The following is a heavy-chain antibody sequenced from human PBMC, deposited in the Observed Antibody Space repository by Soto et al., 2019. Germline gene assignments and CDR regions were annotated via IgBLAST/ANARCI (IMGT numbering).Heavy chain of an antibody. Sequence: GGSLRLSCSASGFTFSSYAMHWVRQAPGKGLEYVSAISSNGGSTYYADSVKGRFTISRDNSKNTLYLQMSSLRAEDTAVYYCVNGAEQWLVLSYYYYGMDVWGQGTTVTVSS. V-gene: IGHV3-64D*08. CDR3: VNGAEQWLVLSYYYYGMDV. CDR1: GFTFSSYA. J-gene: IGHJ6*02. D-gene: IGHD6-19*01. CDR2: ISSNGGST.